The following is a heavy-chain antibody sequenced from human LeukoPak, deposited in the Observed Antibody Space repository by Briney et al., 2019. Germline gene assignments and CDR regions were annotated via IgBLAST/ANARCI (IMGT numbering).Heavy chain of an antibody. CDR3: ARYTYDAFDI. V-gene: IGHV4-59*08. J-gene: IGHJ3*02. CDR1: GGSISSYY. CDR2: IYYSGGT. Sequence: PSETLSLTCTVSGGSISSYYWSWIRQPPGKGLEWIGYIYYSGGTNYNPSLKSRVTISVDTSKNQFSLKLSSVTAADTAVYYCARYTYDAFDIWGQGTMVTVSS. D-gene: IGHD2-2*02.